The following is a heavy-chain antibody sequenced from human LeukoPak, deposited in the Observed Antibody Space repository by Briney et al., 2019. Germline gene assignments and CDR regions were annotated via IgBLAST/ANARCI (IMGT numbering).Heavy chain of an antibody. CDR2: IRSIAYGGTT. CDR3: TRPGGTYYYDSSAPGGDY. V-gene: IGHV3-49*04. D-gene: IGHD3-22*01. J-gene: IGHJ4*02. Sequence: GGSLRLSCTASGFTFGDYAMSWVRQAPGKGLEWVGFIRSIAYGGTTEYAASVKGRFTISRDDSKSIAYLQMNSLKTEDTAVYYCTRPGGTYYYDSSAPGGDYWGQGTLVTVSS. CDR1: GFTFGDYA.